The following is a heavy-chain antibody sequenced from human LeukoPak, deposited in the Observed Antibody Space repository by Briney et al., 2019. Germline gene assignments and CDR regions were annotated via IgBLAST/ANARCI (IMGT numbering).Heavy chain of an antibody. CDR2: IWYDGSNK. D-gene: IGHD2-2*01. V-gene: IGHV3-33*01. J-gene: IGHJ4*02. Sequence: GRSLRLSCAASGFTFSSYGMHWVRQAPGKGLEWVAVIWYDGSNKYYADSVKGRFTISRDNSKSTLYLQMNSLRAEDTAVYYCARGKYCSSTSCYFRVLDYWGQGTLVTVSS. CDR3: ARGKYCSSTSCYFRVLDY. CDR1: GFTFSSYG.